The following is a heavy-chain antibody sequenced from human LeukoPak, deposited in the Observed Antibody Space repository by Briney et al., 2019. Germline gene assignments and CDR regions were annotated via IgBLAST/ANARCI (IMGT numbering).Heavy chain of an antibody. CDR1: GFTFSSYA. CDR2: IRSKAYGGTT. V-gene: IGHV3-49*04. Sequence: GGSLRLSCAASGFTFSSYAMSWVSQAPGKGLEWVGFIRSKAYGGTTEYAASVKGRFTISGDDSKSIAYLQMNSLKTEDTAVYYCTREWAYYGGNYFDYWGQGTLVTVSS. CDR3: TREWAYYGGNYFDY. J-gene: IGHJ4*02. D-gene: IGHD4-23*01.